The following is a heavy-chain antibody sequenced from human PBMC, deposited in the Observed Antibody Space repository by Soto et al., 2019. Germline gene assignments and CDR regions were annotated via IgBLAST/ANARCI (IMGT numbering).Heavy chain of an antibody. CDR2: ISANSCNT. D-gene: IGHD3-22*01. Sequence: QVQLVQSGAEVKKPGASVKVSCKAFGFIFNNYAISWVRQAPGQGLEWMGWISANSCNTNYAQKLQGRVTMTTDTYPSTAYMALRSLRSDDTAVYYCATAGNYDSRGRDFWGQGTLVNLSS. CDR3: ATAGNYDSRGRDF. J-gene: IGHJ4*02. CDR1: GFIFNNYA. V-gene: IGHV1-18*04.